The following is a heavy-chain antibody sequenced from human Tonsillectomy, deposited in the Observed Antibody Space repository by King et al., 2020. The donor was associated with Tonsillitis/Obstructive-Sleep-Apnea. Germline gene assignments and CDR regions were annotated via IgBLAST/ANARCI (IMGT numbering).Heavy chain of an antibody. CDR2: INHSGST. J-gene: IGHJ4*02. Sequence: VQLQQWGAGLLKPSETLTLTCAVYGGSFSGYFWSWIRQPPGKGLEWIGEINHSGSTPYNSSLKSRLTISIDTSKNQFSLRLRYVTAADTAVYYCASVEYPEPYFDSCGQGTLVTVSS. V-gene: IGHV4-34*01. D-gene: IGHD2/OR15-2a*01. CDR3: ASVEYPEPYFDS. CDR1: GGSFSGYF.